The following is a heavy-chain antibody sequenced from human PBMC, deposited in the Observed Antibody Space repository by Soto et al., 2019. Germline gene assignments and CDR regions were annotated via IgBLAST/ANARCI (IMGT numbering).Heavy chain of an antibody. CDR2: IIPVFATA. CDR3: SGREYQGPPSHY. D-gene: IGHD2-2*01. CDR1: GATFSNYA. Sequence: QVQLVQSGAEVKKPGSSVKVSCKASGATFSNYAVTWVRQAPGQGLEWVGGIIPVFATATYAQTIQGRVTITAEESTKPAYMEVGNLRSEDTAVYYCSGREYQGPPSHYLGQGTLVAVPS. J-gene: IGHJ4*02. V-gene: IGHV1-69*01.